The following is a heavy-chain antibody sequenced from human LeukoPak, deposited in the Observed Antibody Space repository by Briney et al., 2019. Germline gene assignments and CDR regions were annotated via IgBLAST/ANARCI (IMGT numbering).Heavy chain of an antibody. V-gene: IGHV4-39*07. Sequence: SETLSLTCSVSGDSISTTRYYWGWIRQPPGKGLEWIGSIYYSGSTYYNPSLKSRVTISVDTSKNQFSLKLSSVTAADTAVYYCARGRLHWFGEDYYFDYWGQGTLVTVSS. CDR3: ARGRLHWFGEDYYFDY. CDR1: GDSISTTRYY. D-gene: IGHD3-10*01. J-gene: IGHJ4*02. CDR2: IYYSGST.